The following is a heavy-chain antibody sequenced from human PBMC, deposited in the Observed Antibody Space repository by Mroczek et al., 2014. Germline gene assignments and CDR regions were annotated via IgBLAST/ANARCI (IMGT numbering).Heavy chain of an antibody. D-gene: IGHD1-1*01. CDR1: GGSISSGDYY. Sequence: QVQLVQSGPGLVKPSQTLSLTCTVSGGSISSGDYYWSWIRQPPGKGLEWIGYIYYSGSTYYNPSLKSRVTISVDTSKNQFSLKLSSVTAADTAVYYCAREERRFRASYFDYWGQGTLVTVSS. CDR2: IYYSGST. V-gene: IGHV4-30-4*01. J-gene: IGHJ4*02. CDR3: AREERRFRASYFDY.